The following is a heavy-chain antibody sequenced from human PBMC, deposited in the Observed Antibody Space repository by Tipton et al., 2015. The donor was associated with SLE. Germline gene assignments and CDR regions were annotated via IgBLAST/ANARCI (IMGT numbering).Heavy chain of an antibody. V-gene: IGHV1-18*01. CDR3: AITLLEYSSSFDP. J-gene: IGHJ5*02. Sequence: QSGPEVKKPGASVKVSCKASGYSFSSYGISWVRQAPGQGLEWMGWISGYNGHTNYAQKLQGRVTMTTDTSTSTAYMELRSLRSDDTAVYYCAITLLEYSSSFDPWGQGTLVTV. D-gene: IGHD6-6*01. CDR2: ISGYNGHT. CDR1: GYSFSSYG.